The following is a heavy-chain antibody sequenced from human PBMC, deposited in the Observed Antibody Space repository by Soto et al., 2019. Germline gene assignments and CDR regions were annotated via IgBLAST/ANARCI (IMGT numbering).Heavy chain of an antibody. CDR3: ARLGGVAARTFDN. CDR2: IYYSGRT. J-gene: IGHJ4*02. V-gene: IGHV4-59*01. Sequence: XETLSLTCTVSGCSINDFYWSWIRQPPGKGLQWIGYIYYSGRTDYNPSLKGRVTISVDTSKNQFSLRLRSVTAADTAVYYCARLGGVAARTFDNWGQGTLVTV. D-gene: IGHD6-6*01. CDR1: GCSINDFY.